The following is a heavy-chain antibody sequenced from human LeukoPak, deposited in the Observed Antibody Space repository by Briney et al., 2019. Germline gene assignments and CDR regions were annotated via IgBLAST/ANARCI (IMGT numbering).Heavy chain of an antibody. D-gene: IGHD6-19*01. Sequence: SETLSLTCAVYGGSFSGYYWSWIRQPPGKGLEWIGEINHSGSTNYNPSLKSRVTISVDTSKNQFSLKLSSVTAADTAVYYCAKDGYSSGWVVLFDYWGQGTLVTVSS. CDR3: AKDGYSSGWVVLFDY. CDR1: GGSFSGYY. CDR2: INHSGST. J-gene: IGHJ4*02. V-gene: IGHV4-34*01.